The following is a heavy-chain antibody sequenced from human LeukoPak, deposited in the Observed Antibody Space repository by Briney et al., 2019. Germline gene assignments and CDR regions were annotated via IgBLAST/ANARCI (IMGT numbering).Heavy chain of an antibody. CDR3: VRDPDALDF. V-gene: IGHV3-48*02. CDR1: GFTFSSYS. J-gene: IGHJ4*02. Sequence: GGSLRLSCAASGFTFSSYSMNWVRQAPGKGLEWVSYIRSSGSPIYYADSVRGRFTISRDNAKNSLYLQVNSLRDEDTAVYYCVRDPDALDFWGQGTPVTVSS. CDR2: IRSSGSPI.